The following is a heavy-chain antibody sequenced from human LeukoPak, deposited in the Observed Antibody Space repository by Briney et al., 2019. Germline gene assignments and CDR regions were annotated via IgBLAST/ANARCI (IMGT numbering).Heavy chain of an antibody. D-gene: IGHD6-13*01. V-gene: IGHV3-30*18. CDR3: AKDYSAAVDLLLFDY. CDR2: ISYDGSNK. J-gene: IGHJ4*02. CDR1: GFTFGSYG. Sequence: PGRSLRLSCAASGFTFGSYGMHWVRQAPGKGLEWVAVISYDGSNKYYADSVKGRFTISRDNSKNTLYLQMNSLRAEDTAVYYCAKDYSAAVDLLLFDYWGQGTLVTVSS.